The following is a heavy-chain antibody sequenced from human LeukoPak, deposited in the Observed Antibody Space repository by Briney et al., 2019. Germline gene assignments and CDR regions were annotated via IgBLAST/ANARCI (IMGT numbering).Heavy chain of an antibody. Sequence: SETLSLTCTVSGYSISSGYYWAWIRQPPGKGLEWIGNIHYSGSTYYNPSLKSRVTISVDTSKNQFSLKLSSVTAADTAVYYCARFNSGSYQHYFDYWGQGTLVTVSS. V-gene: IGHV4-38-2*02. CDR2: IHYSGST. D-gene: IGHD1-26*01. CDR1: GYSISSGYY. CDR3: ARFNSGSYQHYFDY. J-gene: IGHJ4*02.